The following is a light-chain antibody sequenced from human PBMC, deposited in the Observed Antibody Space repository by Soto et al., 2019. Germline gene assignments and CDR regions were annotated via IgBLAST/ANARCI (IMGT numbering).Light chain of an antibody. CDR2: DAS. V-gene: IGKV1-5*01. Sequence: DRQMTQSPSNLSASVGDRVTITWRASQSISSRLAWYQVKPGRVPKLLISDASTLERGVPTTFSGSGSGTEFTLTISALQPDDFATYYCQQYTDYSRTFGQGTKVDIK. CDR1: QSISSR. CDR3: QQYTDYSRT. J-gene: IGKJ1*01.